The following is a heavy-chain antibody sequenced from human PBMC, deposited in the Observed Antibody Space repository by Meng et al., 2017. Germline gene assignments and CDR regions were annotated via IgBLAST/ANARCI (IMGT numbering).Heavy chain of an antibody. V-gene: IGHV3-74*01. CDR3: ARDPMDSSNLKHGLDY. J-gene: IGHJ4*02. CDR2: INRDGSST. CDR1: GFTFSSYW. D-gene: IGHD4-11*01. Sequence: GGSLRLSCAASGFTFSSYWMHWVRQAPGKGLVWVSRINRDGSSTSYADSVKGRFTVSRDNAKNTLYLQMNSLRAEDTAVYYCARDPMDSSNLKHGLDYWGQGTLVTVSS.